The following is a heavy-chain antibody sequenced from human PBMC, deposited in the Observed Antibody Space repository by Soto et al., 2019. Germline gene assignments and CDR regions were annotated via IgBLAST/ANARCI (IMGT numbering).Heavy chain of an antibody. Sequence: GESLKISCKGSGYSFTSYWSGWVRQMPGKGLEWMGIIYPGDSDTRYSPSFQGQVTISADKSISTAYLQWSSLKASDTAMYYCARETIGPPNYHYMDVWGKGTTVTVSS. V-gene: IGHV5-51*01. J-gene: IGHJ6*03. CDR2: IYPGDSDT. CDR1: GYSFTSYW. D-gene: IGHD2-15*01. CDR3: ARETIGPPNYHYMDV.